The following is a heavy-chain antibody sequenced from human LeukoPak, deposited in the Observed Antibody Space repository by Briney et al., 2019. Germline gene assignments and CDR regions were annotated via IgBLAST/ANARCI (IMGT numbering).Heavy chain of an antibody. CDR1: GFTFSNAW. Sequence: PGGSLRLSCAASGFTFSNAWMSWVRQAPGKGLEWVGRIKSKTDGGTTDYAAPVKGRFTISRDDSKNTLYLQMNSLKTEDTAVYYCTTPTETHLTILNYCGQGTLVTVSS. CDR2: IKSKTDGGTT. D-gene: IGHD3-3*01. J-gene: IGHJ4*02. V-gene: IGHV3-15*01. CDR3: TTPTETHLTILNY.